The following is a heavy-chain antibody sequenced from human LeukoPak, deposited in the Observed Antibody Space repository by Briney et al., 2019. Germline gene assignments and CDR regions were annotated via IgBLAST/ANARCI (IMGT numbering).Heavy chain of an antibody. CDR1: GYSFTTYW. J-gene: IGHJ4*02. CDR3: ARYEDSSGWSPLFDY. CDR2: IYPADSTA. Sequence: GESLKISCKASGYSFTTYWIGWVRQVPGKGLEWVGIIYPADSTAKYSPSFQGQVTISADKSISTAYLQWSSLKASDTAMYYCARYEDSSGWSPLFDYWGQGTLVTVSS. V-gene: IGHV5-51*01. D-gene: IGHD6-19*01.